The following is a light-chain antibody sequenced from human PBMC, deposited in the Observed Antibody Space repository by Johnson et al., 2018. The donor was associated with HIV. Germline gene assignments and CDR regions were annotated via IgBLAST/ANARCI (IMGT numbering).Light chain of an antibody. J-gene: IGLJ1*01. Sequence: QSVLTQSPSVSAAPGQKLTISCSGSSSTIGNKYVSWYQILPGTAPKLLIYKNNQRPSGIPARFSGSKSGTSATLGITGLQPGDEADYYCGTWDTSLSTGGAFGTGTKVTVL. CDR1: SSTIGNKY. V-gene: IGLV1-51*02. CDR2: KNN. CDR3: GTWDTSLSTGGA.